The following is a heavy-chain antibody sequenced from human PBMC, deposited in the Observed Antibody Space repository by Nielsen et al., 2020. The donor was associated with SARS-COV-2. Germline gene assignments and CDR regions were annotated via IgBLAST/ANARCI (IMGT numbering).Heavy chain of an antibody. V-gene: IGHV4-59*13. CDR2: IFNTGST. CDR3: ARGIRPRHVFDI. CDR1: GGSIGSYY. D-gene: IGHD1-14*01. J-gene: IGHJ3*02. Sequence: GSLRLSCTVFGGSIGSYYWSWIRQPPGKGLEWIGHIFNTGSTSYNPSLRSRVTILVDTSKNHFSLKLTSVTAADTAVYYCARGIRPRHVFDIWGQGTVVTVSS.